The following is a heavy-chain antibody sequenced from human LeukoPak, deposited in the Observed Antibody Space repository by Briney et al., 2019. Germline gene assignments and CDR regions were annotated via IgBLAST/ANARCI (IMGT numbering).Heavy chain of an antibody. D-gene: IGHD3-22*01. Sequence: ASVKVSCKASGYTFTSYYMHWVRQAPGQGLEWMGIINPSGGSTSYAQKSQGRVTMTRDTSTSTVYMELSSLRSEDTAVYYCARDILGYYDSSGYPHYFDYWGQGTLVTVSS. CDR1: GYTFTSYY. CDR3: ARDILGYYDSSGYPHYFDY. J-gene: IGHJ4*02. CDR2: INPSGGST. V-gene: IGHV1-46*01.